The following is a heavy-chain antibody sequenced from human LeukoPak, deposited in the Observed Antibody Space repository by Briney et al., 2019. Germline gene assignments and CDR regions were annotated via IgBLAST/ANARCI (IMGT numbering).Heavy chain of an antibody. CDR1: GYTFTSYY. J-gene: IGHJ3*02. V-gene: IGHV1-2*02. CDR2: INPNSGGT. CDR3: ARISIVVVVAATRRAAFDI. Sequence: GASVKVSCKASGYTFTSYYMHWVRQAPGQGLEWMGWINPNSGGTNYAQKFQGRVTMTRDTSISTAYMELSRLRSDDTAVYYCARISIVVVVAATRRAAFDIWGQGTMVTVSS. D-gene: IGHD2-15*01.